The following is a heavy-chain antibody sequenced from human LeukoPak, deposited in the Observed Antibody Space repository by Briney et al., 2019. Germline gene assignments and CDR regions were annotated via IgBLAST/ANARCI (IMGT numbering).Heavy chain of an antibody. CDR2: IYYSGST. Sequence: SETLSLTCTVSGGSISSYYWSWIRQPPGKGLEWIGYIYYSGSTNYNPSLKSRVTISVDTSKNQFSLKLNSVTAADTAVYYCARYRNIVGATFRFFDLWGRGTLVTVSS. V-gene: IGHV4-59*01. J-gene: IGHJ2*01. CDR3: ARYRNIVGATFRFFDL. D-gene: IGHD1-26*01. CDR1: GGSISSYY.